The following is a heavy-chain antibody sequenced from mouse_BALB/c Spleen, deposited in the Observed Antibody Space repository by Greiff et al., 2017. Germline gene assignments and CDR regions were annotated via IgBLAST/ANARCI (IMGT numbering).Heavy chain of an antibody. Sequence: EVKVVESGGGLVKPGGSLKLSCAASGFAFSSYDMSWVRQTPEKRLEWVAYISSGGGSTYYPDTVKGRFTISRDNAKNTLYLQMSSLKSEDTAMYYCARPNDPYYFDYWGQGTTRTVSS. J-gene: IGHJ2*01. CDR2: ISSGGGST. CDR3: ARPNDPYYFDY. CDR1: GFAFSSYD. V-gene: IGHV5-12-1*01.